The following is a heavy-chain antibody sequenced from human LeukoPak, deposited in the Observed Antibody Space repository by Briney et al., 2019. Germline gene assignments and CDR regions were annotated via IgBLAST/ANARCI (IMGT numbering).Heavy chain of an antibody. V-gene: IGHV3-13*01. CDR3: ARECGNSYWYFDL. CDR2: IRSADDT. Sequence: PGGSLRLSCLASVFTLSNYDMHWVRRTTGKGLEWVSKIRSADDTYYTGPVRGRFTISRENVQNSLYLQMNSLRAEDTAVYYCARECGNSYWYFDLWGRGTLVTVSS. CDR1: VFTLSNYD. J-gene: IGHJ2*01. D-gene: IGHD4-23*01.